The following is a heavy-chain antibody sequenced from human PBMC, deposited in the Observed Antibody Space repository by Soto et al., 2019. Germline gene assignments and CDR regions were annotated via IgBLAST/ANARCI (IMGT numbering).Heavy chain of an antibody. CDR3: ARALGSGSYYGDAFDI. CDR1: GYTFTSYD. V-gene: IGHV1-18*01. CDR2: ISAYNGNT. J-gene: IGHJ3*02. Sequence: ASVKVSCKASGYTFTSYDISWVRQATGQGLEWMGWISAYNGNTNYAQKLQGRVTMTTDTSTSTAYMELRSLRSDDTAVYYCARALGSGSYYGDAFDIWGQGTMVTVSS. D-gene: IGHD3-10*01.